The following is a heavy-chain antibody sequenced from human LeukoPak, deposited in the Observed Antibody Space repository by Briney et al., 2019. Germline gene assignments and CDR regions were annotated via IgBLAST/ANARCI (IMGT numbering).Heavy chain of an antibody. V-gene: IGHV3-23*01. D-gene: IGHD6-13*01. J-gene: IGHJ6*02. Sequence: GGSLRLSCAASGFTFSSYAMSWVRQAPGKGLEWVSTINSDGSTYYADSVKGRFTISRDNSNTLYPQMNSLRAEDTAVYYCARSAAAGDHYYGMDVWGQGTTVTVSS. CDR1: GFTFSSYA. CDR3: ARSAAAGDHYYGMDV. CDR2: INSDGST.